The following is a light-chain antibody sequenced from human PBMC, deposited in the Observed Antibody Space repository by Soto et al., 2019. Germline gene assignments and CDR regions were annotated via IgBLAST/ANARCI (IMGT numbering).Light chain of an antibody. CDR1: SSDIGGYTY. CDR3: CSFASPHSIEV. CDR2: DVS. Sequence: QSALTQPRSVSGSPGQSVTISCTGTSSDIGGYTYVSWYQQHPGKAPKVIIYDVSERPSGVSDRFSGSKSGNTAFLTISGLQPGEEADYYCCSFASPHSIEVFGEGTKVTVL. V-gene: IGLV2-11*01. J-gene: IGLJ1*01.